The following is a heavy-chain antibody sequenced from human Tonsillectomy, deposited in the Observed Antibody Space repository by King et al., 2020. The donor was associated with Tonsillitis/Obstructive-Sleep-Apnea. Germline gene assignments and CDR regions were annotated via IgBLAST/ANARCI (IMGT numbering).Heavy chain of an antibody. D-gene: IGHD4-17*01. J-gene: IGHJ3*02. CDR2: INHSGST. CDR3: ARGGTTVTTTRDAFDI. CDR1: GGSFSGYY. Sequence: VQLQQWGAGLLKPSETLSLTCAVYGGSFSGYYWSWIRQPPGKGLEWIGEINHSGSTTYNPSLKSRVTISVDTSKNQFSLKLSSVTAADTAVYYCARGGTTVTTTRDAFDIWGQGTMVTVSS. V-gene: IGHV4-34*01.